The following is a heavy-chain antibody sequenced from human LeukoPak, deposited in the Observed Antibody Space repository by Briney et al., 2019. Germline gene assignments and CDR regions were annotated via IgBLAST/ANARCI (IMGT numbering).Heavy chain of an antibody. J-gene: IGHJ3*02. D-gene: IGHD2-2*01. CDR3: AREVPAAMNAFDI. V-gene: IGHV3-7*01. CDR1: GFSFSNYW. CDR2: IKEDGSDR. Sequence: GGSLRLSCAASGFSFSNYWMTWVRQAPGKGLERVANIKEDGSDRYYGDSVRGRFIISRDNAKNSLYLQMDSLRAEDTAVYYCAREVPAAMNAFDIWGQGTMVTVSS.